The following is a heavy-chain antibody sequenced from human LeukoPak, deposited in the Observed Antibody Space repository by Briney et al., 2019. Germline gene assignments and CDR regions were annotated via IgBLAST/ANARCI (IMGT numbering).Heavy chain of an antibody. J-gene: IGHJ6*02. V-gene: IGHV4-30-2*01. CDR3: ARRGAAYYYGMDV. D-gene: IGHD4/OR15-4a*01. Sequence: PSETLSLTFAVSGGSISSGGYSWSWIRQPPGKGLEGIGYIYHSGSTYYNPSLKSRVTISVDRSKNQFYLKLSSVTAADTAVYYCARRGAAYYYGMDVWGQGTTVTVSS. CDR1: GGSISSGGYS. CDR2: IYHSGST.